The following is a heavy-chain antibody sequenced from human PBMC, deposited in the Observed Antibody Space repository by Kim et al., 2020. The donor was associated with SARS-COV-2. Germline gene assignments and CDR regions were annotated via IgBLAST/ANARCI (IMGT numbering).Heavy chain of an antibody. J-gene: IGHJ6*02. CDR3: AKVLYRAVTHYYYYGMDV. V-gene: IGHV3-30*02. Sequence: GRFTISRDNSKNTLYLQMNSLRAEDTAVYYCAKVLYRAVTHYYYYGMDVWGQGTTVTVSS. D-gene: IGHD4-17*01.